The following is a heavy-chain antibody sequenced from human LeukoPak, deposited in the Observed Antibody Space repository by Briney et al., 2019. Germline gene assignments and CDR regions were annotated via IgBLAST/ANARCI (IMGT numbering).Heavy chain of an antibody. CDR3: ARDLDY. V-gene: IGHV3-15*01. CDR2: IKSKTDGGTT. Sequence: PGGSLRLSCAASGFTFNNAWMNWVRRAPGKGLEWVGRIKSKTDGGTTDYAAPVKGRFTISRDNSKNTLYLQMNSLRAEDTAVYSCARDLDYWGQGTLVTVSS. J-gene: IGHJ4*02. CDR1: GFTFNNAW.